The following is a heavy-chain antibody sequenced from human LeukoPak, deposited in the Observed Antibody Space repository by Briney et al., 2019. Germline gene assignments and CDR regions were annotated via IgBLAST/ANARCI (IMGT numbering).Heavy chain of an antibody. CDR1: GGSISSSNW. D-gene: IGHD1-1*01. V-gene: IGHV4-4*02. CDR3: ASYQQLCSNYFDY. Sequence: PSGTLSLTCAGSGGSISSSNWWSWVRQPPGKGLEWIGEIYHSGSTNYNPSLKSRVTISVDKSKNQFSLKLSSVTAADTAVYYCASYQQLCSNYFDYWGQGTLVTVSS. CDR2: IYHSGST. J-gene: IGHJ4*02.